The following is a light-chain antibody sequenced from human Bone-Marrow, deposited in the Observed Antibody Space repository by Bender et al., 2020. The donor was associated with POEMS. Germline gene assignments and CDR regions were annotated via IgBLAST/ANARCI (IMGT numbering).Light chain of an antibody. CDR2: KDV. Sequence: SSDLTQPPSVSVSPGQTARITCSGDALPRQFTYWFQQRPGQAPVLVIYKDVERPSGIPERFSGSNSGNTATLTISSVGVGDEADYYCQAWDSNSAHYVFGTGTKVTVL. CDR1: ALPRQF. CDR3: QAWDSNSAHYV. V-gene: IGLV3-25*02. J-gene: IGLJ1*01.